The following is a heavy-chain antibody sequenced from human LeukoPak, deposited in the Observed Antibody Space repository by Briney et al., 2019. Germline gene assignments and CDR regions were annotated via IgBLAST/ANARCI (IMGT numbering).Heavy chain of an antibody. Sequence: GSLRLSCAASGFMFSSNWMSWVRLAPGKGLEWVANIKEDGTETYYVDSVKGRFTISRDNGKKSLYLQMNSLRVEDTAVYYCAKEGRSLQTYWGQGTLVTVSS. J-gene: IGHJ4*02. CDR2: IKEDGTET. CDR1: GFMFSSNW. V-gene: IGHV3-7*03. D-gene: IGHD5-24*01. CDR3: AKEGRSLQTY.